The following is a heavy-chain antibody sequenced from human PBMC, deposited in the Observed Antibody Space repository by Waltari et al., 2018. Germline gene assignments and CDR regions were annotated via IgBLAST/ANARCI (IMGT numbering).Heavy chain of an antibody. CDR3: ARVYWFGRTYYFDS. V-gene: IGHV4-34*01. D-gene: IGHD3-10*01. CDR1: GASFTGPY. J-gene: IGHJ4*02. CDR2: INYSGFT. Sequence: QVHLQQWGAGLLKPSETLSLTCAFPGASFTGPYWGWLRHSPGKGLEWFGEINYSGFTNYRSSLQDRVTMSVDSSKNQFSLRLTSVTAADTGVYYCARVYWFGRTYYFDSWGQGTLVTVSS.